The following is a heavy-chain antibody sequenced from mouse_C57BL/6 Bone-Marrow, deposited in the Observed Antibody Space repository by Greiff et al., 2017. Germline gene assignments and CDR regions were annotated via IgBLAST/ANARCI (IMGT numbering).Heavy chain of an antibody. CDR3: TGLTGYFDD. CDR1: GFTFSDAW. V-gene: IGHV6-6*01. Sequence: EVKVVESGRGLVQPGGSMKLSCAASGFTFSDAWMDWVRQSPEKGLAWVADISNKANNHATYYAESVKGRFTISRDDSKSRVYLQMDSLRAKGTGIYDCTGLTGYFDDWGQGTTLTVSS. CDR2: ISNKANNHAT. D-gene: IGHD4-1*01. J-gene: IGHJ2*01.